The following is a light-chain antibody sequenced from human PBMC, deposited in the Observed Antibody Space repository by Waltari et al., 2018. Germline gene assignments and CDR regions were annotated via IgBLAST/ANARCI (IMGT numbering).Light chain of an antibody. J-gene: IGKJ2*01. CDR1: QNINSW. V-gene: IGKV1-5*03. CDR3: QQYDSYPYT. CDR2: KAS. Sequence: DIQMTQSPSTLSASVGDRVPITCRASQNINSWLAWYQQKPGKAPKLLIYKASTLETGVPSRFSGSGSGTEFTLAITSLQPDDFASYYCQQYDSYPYTFGQGTRLEI.